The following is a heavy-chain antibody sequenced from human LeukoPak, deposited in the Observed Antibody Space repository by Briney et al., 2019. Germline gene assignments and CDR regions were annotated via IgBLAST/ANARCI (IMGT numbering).Heavy chain of an antibody. V-gene: IGHV3-7*01. CDR1: GFTSSAFW. Sequence: PGRSLRLSCVASGFTSSAFWMSWVRRPPGQGPELVANIKKDGSEKESVDSVKGRFSIFRDNAKNSVYLQMNSLRAEDTAVYYCATFAGVVPGGLLLWGKEGTLIVSS. CDR3: ATFAGVVPGGLLL. J-gene: IGHJ6*04. D-gene: IGHD2-2*01. CDR2: IKKDGSEK.